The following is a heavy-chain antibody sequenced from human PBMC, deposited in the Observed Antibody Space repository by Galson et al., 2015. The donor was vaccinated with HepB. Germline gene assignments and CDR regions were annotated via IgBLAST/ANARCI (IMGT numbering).Heavy chain of an antibody. CDR2: ISYDGSNK. CDR1: GFTFSSYG. CDR3: AREGGRSLDY. Sequence: SLRLSCAASGFTFSSYGMHWVRQAPGKGLEWVAVISYDGSNKYYADSVKGRFTISRDNSKNTLYLQMNSLRAEGTAVYYCAREGGRSLDYWGQGTLVTVSS. D-gene: IGHD3-16*01. V-gene: IGHV3-30*05. J-gene: IGHJ4*02.